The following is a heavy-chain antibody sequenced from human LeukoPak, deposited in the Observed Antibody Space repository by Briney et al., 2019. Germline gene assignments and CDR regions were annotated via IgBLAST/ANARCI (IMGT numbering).Heavy chain of an antibody. D-gene: IGHD2-2*01. CDR3: ARDPPLGYCSSTSCYGY. J-gene: IGHJ4*02. CDR2: IYTSGST. CDR1: GGSISSGSYY. V-gene: IGHV4-61*02. Sequence: SETLSLTCTVSGGSISSGSYYWSWIRQPAGKGLEWIGRIYTSGSTNYNPSLKSRVTISVDTSKNQFSLKLSSVTAADTAVYYCARDPPLGYCSSTSCYGYWGQGTLVTVSS.